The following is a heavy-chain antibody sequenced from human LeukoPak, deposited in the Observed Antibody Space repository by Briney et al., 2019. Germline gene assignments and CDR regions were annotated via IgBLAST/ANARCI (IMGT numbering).Heavy chain of an antibody. D-gene: IGHD3-10*01. Sequence: PGGSLRLSCAASGFTFSNYDMHWVRQAPGKGLERVSAFHTDGGTYYLGSVKGRFTISREDAKNSLYLQMNTLRAGDTAVYYCARGSGPGVTTIDSWGQGTLVIASS. J-gene: IGHJ4*02. V-gene: IGHV3-13*01. CDR1: GFTFSNYD. CDR2: FHTDGGT. CDR3: ARGSGPGVTTIDS.